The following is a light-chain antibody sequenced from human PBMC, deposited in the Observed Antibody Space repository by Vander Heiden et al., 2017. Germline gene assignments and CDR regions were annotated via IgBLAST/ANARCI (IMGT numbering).Light chain of an antibody. CDR1: NLGSKS. V-gene: IGLV3-21*02. CDR3: QVWDSSTDGVV. J-gene: IGLJ2*01. Sequence: SYVLLQPPSVSVAPGQTARLTCGGNNLGSKSVNWYQQKSGQAPVLVVYDDTARPSGIPERFSGSSSGNTATLTITRVDAGDEADYYCQVWDSSTDGVVFGGGTKLTAL. CDR2: DDT.